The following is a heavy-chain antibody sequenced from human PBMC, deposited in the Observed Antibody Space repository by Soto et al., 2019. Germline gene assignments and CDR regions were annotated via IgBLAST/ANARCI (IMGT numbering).Heavy chain of an antibody. CDR2: IYCSGST. V-gene: IGHV4-39*01. CDR1: GGSISSSSYY. CDR3: ARHGEGGYCSGGSCYAVPGPTDY. J-gene: IGHJ4*02. D-gene: IGHD2-15*01. Sequence: PSETLSLTCTVSGGSISSSSYYWGWIRQPPGKGLEWIGSIYCSGSTYYNPSLKSRVTISVDTSKNQFSLKLSSVTAADTAVYYCARHGEGGYCSGGSCYAVPGPTDYWGQGTLVTVSS.